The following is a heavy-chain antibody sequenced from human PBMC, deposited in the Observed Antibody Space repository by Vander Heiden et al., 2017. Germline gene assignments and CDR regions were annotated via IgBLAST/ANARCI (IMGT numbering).Heavy chain of an antibody. V-gene: IGHV3-23*01. CDR3: AKCITIFGVSSPNWFDP. J-gene: IGHJ5*02. CDR2: ISGSGGST. D-gene: IGHD3-3*01. Sequence: EVQLLESGGGLVQPGGSLRLSCAASGFTFSSYAMSWVRQAPGKGLEWVSAISGSGGSTYYADSVKGRFTISRDNSKNTLYLQMNSLRAEDTAVYYCAKCITIFGVSSPNWFDPWGQGTLVTVSS. CDR1: GFTFSSYA.